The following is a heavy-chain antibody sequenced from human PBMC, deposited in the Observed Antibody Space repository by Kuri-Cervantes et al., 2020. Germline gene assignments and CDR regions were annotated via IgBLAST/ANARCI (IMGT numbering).Heavy chain of an antibody. CDR3: ARHTYCSTGRCYEDY. D-gene: IGHD2-15*01. Sequence: SETLSLTCTVSGYSISSGYYWGWIRQPPGKGLEWIGSIYHSGTTTYNPSLKSRVTISIDTSKNQFSLRLSSVTAADTAVYYCARHTYCSTGRCYEDYWGQGTLVTVSS. CDR1: GYSISSGYY. J-gene: IGHJ4*02. CDR2: IYHSGTT. V-gene: IGHV4-38-2*02.